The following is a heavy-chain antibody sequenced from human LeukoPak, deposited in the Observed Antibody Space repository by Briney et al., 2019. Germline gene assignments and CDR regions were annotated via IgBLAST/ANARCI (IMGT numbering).Heavy chain of an antibody. V-gene: IGHV4-34*01. CDR3: ARGAPPYSSGWYRVDWFDP. D-gene: IGHD6-19*01. CDR1: GGSFSGYY. CDR2: INHSGST. Sequence: SETPSLTCAVYGGSFSGYYWSWIRQRPGKGLEWIGEINHSGSTNYNPSLKSRVTISVDTSKNQFSLKLSSVTAADTAVYYCARGAPPYSSGWYRVDWFDPWGQGTLVTVSS. J-gene: IGHJ5*02.